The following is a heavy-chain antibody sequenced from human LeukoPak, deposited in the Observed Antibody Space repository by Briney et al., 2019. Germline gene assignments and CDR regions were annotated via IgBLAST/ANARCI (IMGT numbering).Heavy chain of an antibody. J-gene: IGHJ5*02. V-gene: IGHV1-2*02. Sequence: ASVKVSCKASGYTFTGYYMHWVRQAPGQGLEWMGWINPNSGGTNYAQKFQGRVTMTRDTSISTANMELSRLRSDDTAVYYCARGSNYDFWSGPDNWFDPWGQGTLVTVSS. CDR2: INPNSGGT. CDR3: ARGSNYDFWSGPDNWFDP. CDR1: GYTFTGYY. D-gene: IGHD3-3*01.